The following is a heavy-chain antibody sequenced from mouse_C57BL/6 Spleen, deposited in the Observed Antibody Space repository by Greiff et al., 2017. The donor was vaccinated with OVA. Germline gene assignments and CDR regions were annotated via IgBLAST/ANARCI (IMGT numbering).Heavy chain of an antibody. CDR3: ARKDFGLLFAY. D-gene: IGHD1-1*01. V-gene: IGHV1-61*01. J-gene: IGHJ3*01. CDR1: GYTFTSYW. CDR2: IYPSDSET. Sequence: QVQLQQPGAELVRPGSSVKLSCKASGYTFTSYWMDWVKPRPGQGLEWIGNIYPSDSETHYNQKFKDKATLTVDKSSSTAYMQLSSLTSEDSAVYYCARKDFGLLFAYWGQGTLVTVSA.